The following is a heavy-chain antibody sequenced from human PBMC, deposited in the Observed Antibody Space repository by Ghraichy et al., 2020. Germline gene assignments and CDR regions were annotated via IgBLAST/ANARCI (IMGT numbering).Heavy chain of an antibody. Sequence: SGPTLVKPTQTLTLTCTFSGFSLSTSGMCVSWIRQPPGKALEWLALIDWDDDKYYSTSLKTRLTISKDTSNNQVVLTMTTMDPVDTATYYCARIRGGYSSHAREYSFDYCGQGTLLTFSS. V-gene: IGHV2-70*01. CDR2: IDWDDDK. CDR3: ARIRGGYSSHAREYSFDY. D-gene: IGHD5-18*01. J-gene: IGHJ4*02. CDR1: GFSLSTSGMC.